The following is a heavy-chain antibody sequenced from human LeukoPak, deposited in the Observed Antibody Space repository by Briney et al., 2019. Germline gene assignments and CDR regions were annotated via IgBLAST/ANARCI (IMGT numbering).Heavy chain of an antibody. D-gene: IGHD5-18*01. Sequence: GGPLRLSCAASGFTFSSHWMSWVRQAPGKGLEWVANIKKDGSEKYYVDAVKGRFTISRDNAKTSLYLQMNSLRAEDTAVYYCARDLSGIAGYTYGRGIDYWGQGTLVTVSS. CDR2: IKKDGSEK. V-gene: IGHV3-7*01. CDR1: GFTFSSHW. J-gene: IGHJ4*02. CDR3: ARDLSGIAGYTYGRGIDY.